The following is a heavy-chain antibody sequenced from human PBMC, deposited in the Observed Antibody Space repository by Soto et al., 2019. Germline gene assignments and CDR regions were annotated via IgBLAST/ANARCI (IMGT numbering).Heavy chain of an antibody. D-gene: IGHD4-4*01. V-gene: IGHV4-4*02. J-gene: IGHJ4*02. CDR3: ATRAGTVTT. CDR1: GDSINNSNW. CDR2: VFHSGDT. Sequence: QVQLQESGPGLVKPSGTLSLTCAVSGDSINNSNWWTWVRQPPGKGLEWIGEVFHSGDTNYNPSLKSRLPVSTDKSRNQFSLKLNSVTAADTAVYYCATRAGTVTTWGQGILVTVSS.